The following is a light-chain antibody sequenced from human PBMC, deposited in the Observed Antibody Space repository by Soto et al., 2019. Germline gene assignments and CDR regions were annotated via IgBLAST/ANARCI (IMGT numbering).Light chain of an antibody. CDR3: SSYTSSKTYV. CDR2: DVS. CDR1: SSDVGGYDF. Sequence: QSVLAQPASVSGSPGQSITISCTGTSSDVGGYDFVSWYQQHPGKVPKLMISDVSNRPSGGSNRFSGSKSGNTASLTISGLQAEDEADYYCSSYTSSKTYVFGTGTKVTVL. J-gene: IGLJ1*01. V-gene: IGLV2-14*01.